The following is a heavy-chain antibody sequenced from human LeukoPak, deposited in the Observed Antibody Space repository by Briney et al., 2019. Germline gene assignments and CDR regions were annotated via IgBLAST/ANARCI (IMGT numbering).Heavy chain of an antibody. J-gene: IGHJ6*04. CDR3: ARDYLSGADV. CDR1: GFTFSSYS. CDR2: ISSSSSTI. Sequence: PGGSLRLSCAASGFTFSSYSMNWVRQAPGKGLEWVSYISSSSSTIYYADSVKGRFTIPRDKAKNSLYLQMNSLRAEDTAVYYCARDYLSGADVWGKGTTVTVSS. V-gene: IGHV3-48*01. D-gene: IGHD6-19*01.